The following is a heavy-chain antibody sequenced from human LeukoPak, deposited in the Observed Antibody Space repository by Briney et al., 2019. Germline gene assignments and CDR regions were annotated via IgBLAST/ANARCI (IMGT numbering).Heavy chain of an antibody. J-gene: IGHJ3*02. Sequence: GGSLRLSCGASGFTFSSYGMHWVRQAPGKGLEWVAFIRYDGSNKYYADSVKGRFTISRDNSKNTLYLQMNSLRAEDTAVYYCAKDPRRGRRGSYPGGAFDIWGQGTMVTVSS. CDR3: AKDPRRGRRGSYPGGAFDI. CDR2: IRYDGSNK. D-gene: IGHD1-26*01. CDR1: GFTFSSYG. V-gene: IGHV3-30*02.